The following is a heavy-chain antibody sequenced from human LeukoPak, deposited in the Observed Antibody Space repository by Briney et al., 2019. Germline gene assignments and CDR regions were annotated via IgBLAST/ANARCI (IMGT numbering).Heavy chain of an antibody. Sequence: PGGSLRLSCAASGFTFSTYGMHWVRQAPGKGLEWVAVISYDGGNKYYADSVKGRFTISRDYSKNTLYLQMNSLRAEDTAVYYCAKDHLGATTAGVDYWGQGTLVTVSS. V-gene: IGHV3-30*18. D-gene: IGHD1-26*01. CDR2: ISYDGGNK. CDR1: GFTFSTYG. J-gene: IGHJ4*02. CDR3: AKDHLGATTAGVDY.